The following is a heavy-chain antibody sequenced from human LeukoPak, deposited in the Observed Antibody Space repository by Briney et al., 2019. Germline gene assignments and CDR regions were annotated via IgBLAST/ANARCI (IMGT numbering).Heavy chain of an antibody. V-gene: IGHV1-18*01. CDR3: ARFRGELSFIPIDY. CDR1: GYTFTSYD. Sequence: GASVKVSCKASGYTFTSYDINWVRQAPGQGLEWMGWISAYNGNTNYAQKLQGRVTMTTDTSTSTAYMELRSLRSDDTAVYYCARFRGELSFIPIDYWGQGTLVTVSS. J-gene: IGHJ4*02. CDR2: ISAYNGNT. D-gene: IGHD3-16*02.